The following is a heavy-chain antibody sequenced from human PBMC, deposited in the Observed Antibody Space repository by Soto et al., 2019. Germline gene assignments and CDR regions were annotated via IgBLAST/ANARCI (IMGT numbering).Heavy chain of an antibody. V-gene: IGHV3-30*18. Sequence: QVQLVESGGGVVQPGRSLRLSCAASGFTFSNFGMHWVRQAPGKGLEWVASISYDGNIKYSADSVKGRFTISRDNFKNTVYLQMDSLRSDVRAVYYCAKFWGPVTAAVDDYWGQGTLVTVSS. CDR2: ISYDGNIK. CDR1: GFTFSNFG. J-gene: IGHJ4*02. D-gene: IGHD6-13*01. CDR3: AKFWGPVTAAVDDY.